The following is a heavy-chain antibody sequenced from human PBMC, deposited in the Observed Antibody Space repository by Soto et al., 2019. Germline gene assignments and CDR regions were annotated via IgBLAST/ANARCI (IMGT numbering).Heavy chain of an antibody. CDR2: IYKSSTT. D-gene: IGHD6-19*01. J-gene: IGHJ4*02. CDR3: ARDAAVPGESDRFDY. Sequence: SETLSLTCSVSGDAISNLYYFWAWIRQPPGQALEYIGYIYKSSTTNYSPSLKSRVSMSVDTSRNEFSLKMTSLTAADTAIYYCARDAAVPGESDRFDYWGRGTLVTVS. CDR1: GDAISNLYYF. V-gene: IGHV4-39*07.